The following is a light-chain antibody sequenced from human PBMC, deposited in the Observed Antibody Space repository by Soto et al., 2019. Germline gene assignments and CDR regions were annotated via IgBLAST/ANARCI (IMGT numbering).Light chain of an antibody. J-gene: IGLJ1*01. CDR3: TSFTSSVTYV. CDR2: GVT. CDR1: SSDVGGYNH. Sequence: QSALTQPASVSGSPGQSISISCTGSSSDVGGYNHVSWYQQHPGKAPKLIIFGVTFRPSGVSDRFSGSKSGNTASLTISGLQTEDEADYFCTSFTSSVTYVFGTGNKVTVL. V-gene: IGLV2-14*03.